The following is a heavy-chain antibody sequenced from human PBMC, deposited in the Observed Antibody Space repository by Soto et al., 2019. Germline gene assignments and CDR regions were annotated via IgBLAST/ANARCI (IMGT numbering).Heavy chain of an antibody. CDR2: IFYTGST. Sequence: SETLSLTCIVSGGSIRSPSCSWGWIRHAPGKGLEWIGNIFYTGSTYYNPSLKSRLTISVDTSKNQFSLKLTSVTAADTAVFYCARLRSRGWSRDGVDVWGQGTTVTVSS. D-gene: IGHD6-19*01. CDR3: ARLRSRGWSRDGVDV. CDR1: GGSIRSPSCS. J-gene: IGHJ6*02. V-gene: IGHV4-39*01.